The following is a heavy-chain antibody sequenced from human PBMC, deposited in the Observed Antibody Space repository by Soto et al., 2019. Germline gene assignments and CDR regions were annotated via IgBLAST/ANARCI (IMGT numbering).Heavy chain of an antibody. D-gene: IGHD4-17*01. CDR1: GFTISSNY. CDR2: ISSSSSTI. CDR3: ARNKDDGDYYYYGMDV. Sequence: GGSLRLSCAASGFTISSNYMSRVRKATGKGLEWVSYISSSSSTIYYADSVEGRFTISRDNAKNSLYLQMNSLRAEDTAVYYCARNKDDGDYYYYGMDVWGQGTTVTVSS. V-gene: IGHV3-48*01. J-gene: IGHJ6*02.